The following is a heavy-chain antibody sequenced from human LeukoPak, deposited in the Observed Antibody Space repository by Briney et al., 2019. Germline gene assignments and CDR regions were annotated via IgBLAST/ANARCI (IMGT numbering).Heavy chain of an antibody. D-gene: IGHD3-3*01. J-gene: IGHJ6*03. CDR2: INPNSGGT. CDR1: GYTFTVYY. CDR3: ARADAFWSGYYVVQDYYYMDV. Sequence: ASVKVSCTSSGYTFTVYYIHWGRQSPRQGPGWMGWINPNSGGTNNTQKFQGMVTMTRDTPVSTAYMELNSLRSVDTAVYYCARADAFWSGYYVVQDYYYMDVWGKGTTVTVSS. V-gene: IGHV1-2*02.